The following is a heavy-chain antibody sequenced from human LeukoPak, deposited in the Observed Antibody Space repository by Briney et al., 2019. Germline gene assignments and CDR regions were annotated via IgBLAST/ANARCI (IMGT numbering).Heavy chain of an antibody. CDR2: INPSGGST. D-gene: IGHD3-22*01. J-gene: IGHJ4*02. Sequence: ASVKVSCKASGYTFTSYYMHWVRQARGQGLEWMGIINPSGGSTSYAQKFQGRVTMTRDMSTSTVYMELSSLRSEDTAVYYCARGALDSSGQPSFDYWGQGTLVTVSS. CDR1: GYTFTSYY. V-gene: IGHV1-46*03. CDR3: ARGALDSSGQPSFDY.